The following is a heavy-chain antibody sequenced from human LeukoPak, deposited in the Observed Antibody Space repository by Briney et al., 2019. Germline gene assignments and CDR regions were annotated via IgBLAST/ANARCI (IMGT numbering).Heavy chain of an antibody. D-gene: IGHD1-26*01. CDR1: GFTFTSYE. CDR3: ARVGTQARSIRNPGSIDSGKTGRSVFDI. V-gene: IGHV3-48*03. CDR2: ISSSGSTI. J-gene: IGHJ3*02. Sequence: PGGSLRLSCAASGFTFTSYEMNWVRQAPGPGLARVSYISSSGSTIYYADSVKGRFSISRENAKNSLYLQITSLRDEGTAVYDGARVGTQARSIRNPGSIDSGKTGRSVFDIWGQGTMVTVSS.